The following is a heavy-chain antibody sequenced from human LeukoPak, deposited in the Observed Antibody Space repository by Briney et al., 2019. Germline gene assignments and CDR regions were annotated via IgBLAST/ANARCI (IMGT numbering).Heavy chain of an antibody. Sequence: PSETLSLTCSISGGSVSSYYWSWIRQPPGKGLEWIGYVYYTGSTNYNPSLKSRVTMSEDKSKNQFSLRLYSVTVADTAVYYCARHFAYSSSSYFDYWSQGSLVTVSS. D-gene: IGHD6-6*01. J-gene: IGHJ4*02. CDR1: GGSVSSYY. V-gene: IGHV4-59*08. CDR3: ARHFAYSSSSYFDY. CDR2: VYYTGST.